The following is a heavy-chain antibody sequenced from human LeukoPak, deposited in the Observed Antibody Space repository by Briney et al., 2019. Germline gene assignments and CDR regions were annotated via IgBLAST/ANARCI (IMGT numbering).Heavy chain of an antibody. CDR3: ARDFSTHHPPDY. CDR1: GYTFTNYG. J-gene: IGHJ4*02. Sequence: ASVKVSCKASGYTFTNYGISWVRQAPGQGLEWMGWISAYNGNTNYAQKLQGRVTMTTDTSTRTAYMELRSLRSDDTAVYYCARDFSTHHPPDYWGQGSLVTVSS. CDR2: ISAYNGNT. V-gene: IGHV1-18*01. D-gene: IGHD2-2*01.